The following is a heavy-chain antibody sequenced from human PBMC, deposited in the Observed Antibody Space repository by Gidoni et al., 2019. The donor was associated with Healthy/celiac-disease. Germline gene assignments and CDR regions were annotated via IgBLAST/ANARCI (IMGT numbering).Heavy chain of an antibody. V-gene: IGHV1-46*01. D-gene: IGHD1-26*01. CDR2: INPSGGST. Sequence: QVQLVQSGAEVKKPGASVKVSCKASGYTFTSYYMHWVRQAPGQGLEWMGIINPSGGSTSYAQKFQGRVTMTRDTSTSTVYMELSSLRSEDTAVYYCARGAGSLEWELPTTGAFDIWGQGTMVTVSS. J-gene: IGHJ3*02. CDR3: ARGAGSLEWELPTTGAFDI. CDR1: GYTFTSYY.